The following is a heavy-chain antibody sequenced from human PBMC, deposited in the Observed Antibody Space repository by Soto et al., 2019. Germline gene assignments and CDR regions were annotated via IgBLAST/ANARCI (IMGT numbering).Heavy chain of an antibody. J-gene: IGHJ4*02. D-gene: IGHD4-17*01. V-gene: IGHV1-18*01. CDR3: ARDGSWWVTTVVTPDYYFDY. Sequence: ASVKVSCKASGYTCTSYGISWVRQAPGQGLEWMGWISAYNGNTNYAQKLQGRVTMTTDTSTSTAYMELRSLRSDDTAVYYCARDGSWWVTTVVTPDYYFDYWGQGTLVTVSS. CDR1: GYTCTSYG. CDR2: ISAYNGNT.